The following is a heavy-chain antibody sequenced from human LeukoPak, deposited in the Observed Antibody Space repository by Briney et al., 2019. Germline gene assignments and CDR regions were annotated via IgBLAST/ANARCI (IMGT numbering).Heavy chain of an antibody. CDR2: ISAYNGNT. Sequence: ASVTVSCKDSGYTFTSSGISRVRQAPGQGLEWMGWISAYNGNTNYAQKLQGRVTMTTDTSTSTAYMELRSLRSDDTAVYYCARGLYYDYVCGTYPRDHNDYRGQGTLVTVSS. V-gene: IGHV1-18*01. J-gene: IGHJ4*02. CDR3: ARGLYYDYVCGTYPRDHNDY. D-gene: IGHD3-16*02. CDR1: GYTFTSSG.